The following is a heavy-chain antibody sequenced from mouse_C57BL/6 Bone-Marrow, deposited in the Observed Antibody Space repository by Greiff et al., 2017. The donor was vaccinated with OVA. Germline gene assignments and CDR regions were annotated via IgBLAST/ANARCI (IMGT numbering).Heavy chain of an antibody. D-gene: IGHD4-1*01. Sequence: QVQLQQSGAELVRPGTSVKVSCKASGYAFTNYLIEWVKQRPGQGLAWIGVINPGSGGTNYNEKFKGKATLTADKSSSTAYMQLSSLTSEDSAVYFCARYLTGTDGYFDYWGQGTTLTVSS. CDR1: GYAFTNYL. J-gene: IGHJ2*01. V-gene: IGHV1-54*01. CDR3: ARYLTGTDGYFDY. CDR2: INPGSGGT.